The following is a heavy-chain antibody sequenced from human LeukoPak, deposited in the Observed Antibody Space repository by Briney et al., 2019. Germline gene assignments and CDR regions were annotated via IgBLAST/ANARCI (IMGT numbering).Heavy chain of an antibody. V-gene: IGHV4-34*01. CDR2: INHSGST. D-gene: IGHD5-24*01. J-gene: IGHJ6*03. CDR3: AREKDVRYNRGAGSWYMDV. CDR1: GGSFSGYY. Sequence: SETLSLTCAVYGGSFSGYYWSWIRQPPGKELEWIGEINHSGSTNYNPSLKSRVTISVDTSKNQFSLKLSSVTAADTAVYYCAREKDVRYNRGAGSWYMDVWGKGTTVTVSS.